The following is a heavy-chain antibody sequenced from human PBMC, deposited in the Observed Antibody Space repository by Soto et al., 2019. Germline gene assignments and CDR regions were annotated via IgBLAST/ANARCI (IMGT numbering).Heavy chain of an antibody. J-gene: IGHJ3*02. CDR1: GYTFTSYY. V-gene: IGHV1-46*01. CDR2: INPSGGST. Sequence: ASVKVSCKASGYTFTSYYIHWVRQAPGQGLEWMGIINPSGGSTSYAQKFQGRVTMTRDTSTSTVYMELSSLRSEDTAVYYCAREGGPGIAVAGALRAFDIWGQGTMVTVSS. CDR3: AREGGPGIAVAGALRAFDI. D-gene: IGHD6-19*01.